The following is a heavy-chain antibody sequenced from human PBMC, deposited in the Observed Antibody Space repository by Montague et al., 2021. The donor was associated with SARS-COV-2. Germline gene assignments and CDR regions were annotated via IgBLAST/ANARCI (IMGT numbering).Heavy chain of an antibody. V-gene: IGHV3-23*01. CDR2: ITGSGGGT. Sequence: SLRLSCAASGFTFSIYAMTWVRQAPGKGLEWVSAITGSGGGTYYAGSVKGRFTISKDNSKNMLYLQMNSLRAEDTAVYYCAKDQVYSGSYFADWGQGTLVTVSS. CDR1: GFTFSIYA. J-gene: IGHJ4*02. CDR3: AKDQVYSGSYFAD. D-gene: IGHD1-26*01.